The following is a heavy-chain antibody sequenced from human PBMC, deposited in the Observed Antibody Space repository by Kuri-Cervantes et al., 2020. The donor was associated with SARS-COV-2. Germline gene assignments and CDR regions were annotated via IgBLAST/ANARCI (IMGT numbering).Heavy chain of an antibody. Sequence: GGSLRLSCAASGFTFSSYAMHWVRQAPGKGLEWVAVISYDGSNKYYADSVKGRFTISRDNSKNTLYLQMNSLRAEDTDVYYCAIDLYGVLYYFDYWGQGTLVTVSS. D-gene: IGHD4-17*01. V-gene: IGHV3-30*04. J-gene: IGHJ4*02. CDR1: GFTFSSYA. CDR2: ISYDGSNK. CDR3: AIDLYGVLYYFDY.